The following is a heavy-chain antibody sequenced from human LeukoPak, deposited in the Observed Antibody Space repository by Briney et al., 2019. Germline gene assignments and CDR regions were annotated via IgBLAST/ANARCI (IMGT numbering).Heavy chain of an antibody. CDR1: GFTFSSYA. Sequence: GGSLRLSCAASGFTFSSYAMSWVRQAPGKGLEWVSAISGSGDSTYYADSVKGRFTISRDNSKNTLYLQMNSLRAEDTAVYYCARELGSYSSSSQGDYWGQGTLVTVSS. J-gene: IGHJ4*02. CDR3: ARELGSYSSSSQGDY. V-gene: IGHV3-23*01. D-gene: IGHD6-6*01. CDR2: ISGSGDST.